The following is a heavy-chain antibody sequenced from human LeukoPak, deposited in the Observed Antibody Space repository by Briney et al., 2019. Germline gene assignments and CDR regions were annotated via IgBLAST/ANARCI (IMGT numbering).Heavy chain of an antibody. J-gene: IGHJ4*02. CDR1: GFTFSSYA. D-gene: IGHD6-19*01. CDR2: ISSNGGST. Sequence: PGGSLRLSCAASGFTFSSYAMHWVRQAPGKGLEYVSAISSNGGSTYYANSVEGRFTISRDNSKNTLYLQMGSLRAEDMAVYYCVKATGYSSGIGTFDYWGQGTLVTVSS. CDR3: VKATGYSSGIGTFDY. V-gene: IGHV3-64*01.